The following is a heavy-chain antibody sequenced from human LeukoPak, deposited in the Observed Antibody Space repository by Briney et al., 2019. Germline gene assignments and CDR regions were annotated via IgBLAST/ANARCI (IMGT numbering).Heavy chain of an antibody. CDR3: ARDGGYCSGGSCYEGFDY. D-gene: IGHD2-15*01. Sequence: GGSLRLSCAASGFTFSSYSMNWVRQAPGKGLEWVSYISSSSSTIYYADSVQGRFTIFRDNAKSSLYLQMNSLRAEDTAVYYCARDGGYCSGGSCYEGFDYWGQGTLVTVSS. CDR2: ISSSSSTI. CDR1: GFTFSSYS. V-gene: IGHV3-48*01. J-gene: IGHJ4*02.